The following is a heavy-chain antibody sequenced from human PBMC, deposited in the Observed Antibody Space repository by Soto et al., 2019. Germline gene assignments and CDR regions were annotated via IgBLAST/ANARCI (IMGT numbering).Heavy chain of an antibody. CDR2: IYYSGST. V-gene: IGHV4-61*01. D-gene: IGHD2-21*02. CDR3: ASGVLAYCGGDCYSYYFDY. J-gene: IGHJ4*02. CDR1: GGSVSSGSYY. Sequence: QVQLQESGPGLVKPSETLSLTCTVSGGSVSSGSYYWSWIRQPPGKGLEWIGYIYYSGSTNYNPSLKRRVTISVDTSKNQFSLKLSSVTAADTAVYYCASGVLAYCGGDCYSYYFDYWGQGTLVTVSS.